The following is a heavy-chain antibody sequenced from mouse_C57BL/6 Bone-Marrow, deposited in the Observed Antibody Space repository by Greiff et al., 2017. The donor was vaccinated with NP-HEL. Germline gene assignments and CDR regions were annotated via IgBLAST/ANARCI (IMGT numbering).Heavy chain of an antibody. D-gene: IGHD1-1*01. V-gene: IGHV1-62-2*01. Sequence: VQLQESGAELVKPGASVKLSCKASGYTFTEYTIHWVKQRSGQGLEWIGWFYPGSGSIKYNEKFKDKATLTADKSSSTVYMELSRLTSEDSAVYFCARHGDYYGSSPYWYFDVWGTGTTVTVSS. CDR3: ARHGDYYGSSPYWYFDV. CDR1: GYTFTEYT. CDR2: FYPGSGSI. J-gene: IGHJ1*03.